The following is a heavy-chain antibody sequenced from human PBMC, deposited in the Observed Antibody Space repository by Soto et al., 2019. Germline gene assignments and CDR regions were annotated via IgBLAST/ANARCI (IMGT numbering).Heavy chain of an antibody. D-gene: IGHD3-3*01. Sequence: QVQLVQSGAEVKKPGSSVKVSCKASGGTFSSYAISWVRQAPGQGLEWMGGIIPIFGTANYAQKFQGRVTITADESTSTAYMELSSLRSEDTAVYYCARNYDFWSGYQYNWFDPWGQGTLVTVSS. CDR1: GGTFSSYA. J-gene: IGHJ5*02. V-gene: IGHV1-69*01. CDR3: ARNYDFWSGYQYNWFDP. CDR2: IIPIFGTA.